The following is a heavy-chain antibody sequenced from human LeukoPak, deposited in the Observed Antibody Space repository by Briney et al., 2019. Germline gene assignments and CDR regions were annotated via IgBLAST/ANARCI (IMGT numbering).Heavy chain of an antibody. D-gene: IGHD6-19*01. CDR3: ARSIAVAEGWFDP. CDR2: ISYDGSNK. V-gene: IGHV3-30-3*01. Sequence: GRSLRLSCAASGFTFSSYAMHWVRQAPGKGLEWVAVISYDGSNKYYADSVKGRFTISRDNSKNTLYLQMNSLRAEDTAVYYCARSIAVAEGWFDPWGQGTLVTVSS. CDR1: GFTFSSYA. J-gene: IGHJ5*02.